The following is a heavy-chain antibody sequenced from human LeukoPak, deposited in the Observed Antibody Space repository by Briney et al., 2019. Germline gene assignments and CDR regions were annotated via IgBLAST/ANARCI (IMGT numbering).Heavy chain of an antibody. CDR2: IKSKTDGGTT. V-gene: IGHV3-15*01. J-gene: IGHJ4*02. CDR3: TTNIVGATNFDY. CDR1: GFTFSNAW. Sequence: GGSLRLSCAASGFTFSNAWVSWVRQAPGKGLEWVGRIKSKTDGGTTDYAAPVKGRFTISRDDSKNTLYLQMNSLKTEDTAVYYCTTNIVGATNFDYWGQGTLVTVSS. D-gene: IGHD1-26*01.